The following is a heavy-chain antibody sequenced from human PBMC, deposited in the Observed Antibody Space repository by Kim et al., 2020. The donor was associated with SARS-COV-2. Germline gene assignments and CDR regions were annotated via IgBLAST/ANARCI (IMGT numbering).Heavy chain of an antibody. V-gene: IGHV3-23*01. CDR2: ISGSGGST. CDR3: AKDPIVVVPAALGLGYSSSWYFDY. CDR1: GFTFSSYA. J-gene: IGHJ4*02. Sequence: GGSLRLSCAASGFTFSSYAMSWVRQAPGKGLEWVSAISGSGGSTYYADSVKGRFTISRDNSKNTLYLQMNSLRAEDTAVYYCAKDPIVVVPAALGLGYSSSWYFDYWGQGTLVTVSS. D-gene: IGHD2-2*01.